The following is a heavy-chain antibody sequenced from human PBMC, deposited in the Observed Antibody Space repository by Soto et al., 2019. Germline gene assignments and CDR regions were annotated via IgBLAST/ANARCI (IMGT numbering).Heavy chain of an antibody. CDR1: GFCFEDPA. CDR3: ARDMGPYDFWGHNERGLAV. CDR2: ISWNSDIK. D-gene: IGHD3-3*01. Sequence: GGSLRLSCVVSGFCFEDPAMSLVRQCPGKGLDLVSGISWNSDIKGYADSVKGRFTMYRDNVKNSLYLQMSSLRSEDTAVYYCARDMGPYDFWGHNERGLAVWGQGTTVTVSS. V-gene: IGHV3-9*01. J-gene: IGHJ6*02.